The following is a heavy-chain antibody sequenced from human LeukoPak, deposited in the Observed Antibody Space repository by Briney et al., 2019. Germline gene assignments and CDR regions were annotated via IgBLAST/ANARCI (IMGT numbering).Heavy chain of an antibody. CDR3: AKDRGYSYGYTHFDY. CDR1: GFTIHDHA. J-gene: IGHJ4*02. Sequence: GGSLRLSCVGSGFTIHDHAMHWVRQAPGKGLEWVSGIDWNSGRIGYADSVKGRFTISRDNAKNSLYLQMNSLRAEDTALYYCAKDRGYSYGYTHFDYWGQGTLVTVSS. CDR2: IDWNSGRI. D-gene: IGHD5-18*01. V-gene: IGHV3-9*01.